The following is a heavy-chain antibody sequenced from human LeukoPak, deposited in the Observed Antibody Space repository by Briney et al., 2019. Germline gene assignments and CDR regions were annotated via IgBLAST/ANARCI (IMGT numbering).Heavy chain of an antibody. Sequence: SGGSLRLSCAASGLTFNTFEMNWVRQAPGKGLEWLSYVSGGGETRYYADSVKGRFTISRDNSKNSLYLQMNSLRAEDTAVYYCARDASGGDLPFDYWGQGTLVTV. D-gene: IGHD2-21*02. J-gene: IGHJ4*02. CDR3: ARDASGGDLPFDY. V-gene: IGHV3-48*03. CDR2: VSGGGETR. CDR1: GLTFNTFE.